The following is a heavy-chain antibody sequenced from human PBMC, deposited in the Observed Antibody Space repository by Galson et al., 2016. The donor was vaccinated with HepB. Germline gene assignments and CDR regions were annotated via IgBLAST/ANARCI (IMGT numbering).Heavy chain of an antibody. CDR2: INSGGSDT. CDR3: ARGGPQWPTSYFDL. Sequence: SLRLSCAASGFTFSGYWMHWVRQAPGKGPVWVSRINSGGSDTKYADVVKGRFIISRDNAKNTLYVQMNSLTAEDTAVYFCARGGPQWPTSYFDLWGRGTLVTVSS. D-gene: IGHD1-14*01. CDR1: GFTFSGYW. V-gene: IGHV3-74*03. J-gene: IGHJ2*01.